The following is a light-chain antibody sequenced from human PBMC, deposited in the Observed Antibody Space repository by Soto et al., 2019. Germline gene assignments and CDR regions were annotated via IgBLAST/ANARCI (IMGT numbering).Light chain of an antibody. J-gene: IGKJ1*01. CDR2: GSS. Sequence: EIVLTQSPGTLSLSPGERATLSCRASQSVSSTYLAWYQKKPGQATRLLIDGSSSRATGIPGRFSGSGSGTVSTLIISIQDPEYSAEYYCQEYGSSRTFGQGTKVEVK. V-gene: IGKV3-20*01. CDR1: QSVSSTY. CDR3: QEYGSSRT.